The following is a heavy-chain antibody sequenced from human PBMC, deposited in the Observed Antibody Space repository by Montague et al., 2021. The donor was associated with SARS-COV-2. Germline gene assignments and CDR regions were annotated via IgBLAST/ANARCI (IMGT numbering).Heavy chain of an antibody. CDR3: ARAVSVRRAVNWFDP. D-gene: IGHD3-10*01. Sequence: SETLSLTCTVSGGSMSDHYWAWIRQPPGKGLEWPAYIYYSGGIXSXASXXXRVSMSVDTSKNQFSLKLTSVTAADTAVYYCARAVSVRRAVNWFDPWGQGTLVTVSS. CDR1: GGSMSDHY. CDR2: IYYSGGI. V-gene: IGHV4-59*11. J-gene: IGHJ5*02.